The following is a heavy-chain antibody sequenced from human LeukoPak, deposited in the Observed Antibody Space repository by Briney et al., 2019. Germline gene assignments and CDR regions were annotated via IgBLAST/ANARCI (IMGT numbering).Heavy chain of an antibody. CDR1: GFTFSDYY. V-gene: IGHV3-11*06. CDR2: ISSSSSYT. CDR3: AREHYDSSGYYGY. Sequence: PGGSLRLSCAASGFTFSDYYMSWIRQAPGKGLEWVSYISSSSSYTNYADSVKGRFTISRDNAKNSLYLQMNSLRAEDTAGYYCAREHYDSSGYYGYWGQGTLVTVSS. J-gene: IGHJ4*02. D-gene: IGHD3-22*01.